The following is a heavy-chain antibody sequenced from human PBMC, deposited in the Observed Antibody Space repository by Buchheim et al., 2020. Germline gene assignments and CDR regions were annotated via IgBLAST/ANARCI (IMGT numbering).Heavy chain of an antibody. V-gene: IGHV3-23*01. CDR1: GFTFSSYA. J-gene: IGHJ6*02. CDR2: ISGSGGST. CDR3: GTDHSSNSLYYHYYGMDV. D-gene: IGHD4-11*01. Sequence: EVQLLESGGGLVQPGGSLRLSCAASGFTFSSYAMSWVRQAPGKGLEWVSAISGSGGSTYYADSVKGRFTISRDNSKNTLYLQMNSLRAEDTAVYYCGTDHSSNSLYYHYYGMDVWGQGTT.